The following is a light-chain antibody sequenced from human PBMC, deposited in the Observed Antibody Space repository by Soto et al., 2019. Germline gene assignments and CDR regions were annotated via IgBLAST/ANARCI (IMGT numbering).Light chain of an antibody. Sequence: EIVLTQSPATLSMSPGERATLSCRASQSVSSYLAWYQQKPGQAPRLLIYDASNRATGIPARFSGSGSGTDFTLTISSLEPEDVEVYYCQQRSNWLTFGQGTRLEIK. CDR1: QSVSSY. J-gene: IGKJ5*01. CDR2: DAS. V-gene: IGKV3-11*01. CDR3: QQRSNWLT.